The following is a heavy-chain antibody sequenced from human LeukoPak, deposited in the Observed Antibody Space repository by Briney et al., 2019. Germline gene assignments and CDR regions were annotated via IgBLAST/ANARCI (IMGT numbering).Heavy chain of an antibody. CDR3: ARDPTTVVNIPYYYAF. Sequence: PSETLSLTCAVHGTSFSGYHWNWIRQLPGRGLEWIGEINDRGLTNYNPSLVSRVTISVDTSKKQFSLKLSSVTVADTDVYYCARDPTTVVNIPYYYAFWGQGTRVLVSS. CDR2: INDRGLT. V-gene: IGHV4-34*01. J-gene: IGHJ4*02. CDR1: GTSFSGYH. D-gene: IGHD4-23*01.